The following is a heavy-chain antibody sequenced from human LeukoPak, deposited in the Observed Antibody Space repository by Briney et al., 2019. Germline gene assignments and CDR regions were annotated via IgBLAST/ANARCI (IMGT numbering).Heavy chain of an antibody. CDR2: ISGDGGTT. Sequence: GGSLRLSCAGSGFTVSSDYMSWVRQAPGKGLEWVSLISGDGGTTYYSDSVKGRFTISRDNSKNSLYLQMISLRTEDTALYYCAKDSYDSSGYYDYWGQGTLVTVSS. D-gene: IGHD3-22*01. CDR1: GFTVSSDY. V-gene: IGHV3-43*02. CDR3: AKDSYDSSGYYDY. J-gene: IGHJ4*02.